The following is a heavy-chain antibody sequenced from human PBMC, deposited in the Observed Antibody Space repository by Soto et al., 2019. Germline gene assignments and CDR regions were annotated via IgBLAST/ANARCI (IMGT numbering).Heavy chain of an antibody. D-gene: IGHD6-19*01. J-gene: IGHJ5*02. Sequence: LRLSCAASGFTFSSYAMSWVRQAPGKGLEWVSAISGSGGSTYYADSVKGRFTISRDNSKNTLYLQMNGLRAEDTAVYYCAKDRAVAGRGNWFDPWGQGTLVTVSS. CDR2: ISGSGGST. CDR3: AKDRAVAGRGNWFDP. V-gene: IGHV3-23*01. CDR1: GFTFSSYA.